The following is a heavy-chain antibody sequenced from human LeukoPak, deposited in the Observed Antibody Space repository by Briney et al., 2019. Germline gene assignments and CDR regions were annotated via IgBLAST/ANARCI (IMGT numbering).Heavy chain of an antibody. J-gene: IGHJ4*02. V-gene: IGHV4-59*01. D-gene: IGHD6-13*01. CDR2: IYYSGSN. CDR1: GGSISSYY. CDR3: ARQQLSQLYYFDY. Sequence: SETLSLTCTVSGGSISSYYWSWIRQPPGKGLEWIGYIYYSGSNNYNPSLKSRVTISVDTSKNQFSLKLSSVTAADTAVYYCARQQLSQLYYFDYWGQGTLVTVSS.